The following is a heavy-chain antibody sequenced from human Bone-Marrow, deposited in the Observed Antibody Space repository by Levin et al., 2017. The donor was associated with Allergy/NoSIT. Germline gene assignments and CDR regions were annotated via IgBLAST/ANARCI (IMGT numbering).Heavy chain of an antibody. Sequence: SCAASGFTFSIYSMNWVRQAPGKGLNWVSSITSSSSYIYYADSVKGRFTITRDNAKNSLYLHMSSLRVEDTAVYYCARGLEYSGLPWGQGTLVTVSS. D-gene: IGHD5-12*01. CDR1: GFTFSIYS. CDR3: ARGLEYSGLP. CDR2: ITSSSSYI. V-gene: IGHV3-21*01. J-gene: IGHJ5*02.